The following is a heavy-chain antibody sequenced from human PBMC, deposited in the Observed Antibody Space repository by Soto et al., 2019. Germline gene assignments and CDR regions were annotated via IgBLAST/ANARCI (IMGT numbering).Heavy chain of an antibody. J-gene: IGHJ3*02. CDR1: GFTFDDYA. CDR3: TRGYCSVGSCAFDI. CDR2: ITWNGVNT. V-gene: IGHV3-9*01. Sequence: EEQLVESRGALVQPGRSLRLSCAASGFTFDDYAMHWVRQVPGKGLEWVSFITWNGVNTAYADSIRGRFTISRDNAKNSLYLQMNSLSAEDTAFYYCTRGYCSVGSCAFDIWGQGTMVAVSS. D-gene: IGHD2-15*01.